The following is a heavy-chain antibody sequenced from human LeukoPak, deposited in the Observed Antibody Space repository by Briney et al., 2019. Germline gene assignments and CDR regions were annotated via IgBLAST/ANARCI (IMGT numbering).Heavy chain of an antibody. Sequence: GGSLRLSCAATGFSFSMYSMSWIRQAPGKGLEWVSVISDNGAVTFYGGSVKGRFTISRDNARNSLYLQMNSLRAEDTAVYYCARDPYSGTYGDTYYYYMDVWGKGTTVTISS. CDR1: GFSFSMYS. D-gene: IGHD1-26*01. J-gene: IGHJ6*03. CDR2: ISDNGAVT. V-gene: IGHV3-21*01. CDR3: ARDPYSGTYGDTYYYYMDV.